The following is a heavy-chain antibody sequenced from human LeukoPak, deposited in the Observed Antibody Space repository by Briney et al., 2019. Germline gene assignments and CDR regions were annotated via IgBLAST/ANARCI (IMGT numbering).Heavy chain of an antibody. CDR3: ARAYGDYVPFDY. Sequence: PGGSLRLSCAASGFTFSSYAMSWVRQAPGKGLEWVSAISGSGGSTYYADSVKGRFTISRDNSKNTLYLHMNSLRAEDTAVYYCARAYGDYVPFDYWGQGTLVTVSS. D-gene: IGHD4-17*01. J-gene: IGHJ4*02. V-gene: IGHV3-23*01. CDR1: GFTFSSYA. CDR2: ISGSGGST.